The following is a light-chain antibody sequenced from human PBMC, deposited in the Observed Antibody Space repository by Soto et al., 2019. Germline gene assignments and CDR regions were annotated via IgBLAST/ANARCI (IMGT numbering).Light chain of an antibody. CDR2: GAS. V-gene: IGKV3-15*01. Sequence: EIVMTQSPATLSVSPGERATLSCRASQSIRTNLAWHQQKPGQSPRLLIYGASTRATGIPARFSGSGSGTEFTLTISSLQSEDFAVYYCQQYNYWYSFGQGTKLEI. CDR1: QSIRTN. J-gene: IGKJ2*01. CDR3: QQYNYWYS.